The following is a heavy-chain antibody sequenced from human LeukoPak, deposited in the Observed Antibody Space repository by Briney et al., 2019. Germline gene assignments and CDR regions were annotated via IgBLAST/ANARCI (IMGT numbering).Heavy chain of an antibody. J-gene: IGHJ4*02. D-gene: IGHD3-10*01. CDR1: GFTFSSYS. V-gene: IGHV3-48*01. CDR2: ISSSSSTI. Sequence: GGSLRLSCAASGFTFSSYSKNWVRQAPGKGLEWVSYISSSSSTIYYADSVKGRFTISRDNAENSLYLQMNSLRAEDTAVYYCARGSNYYGSGSLGYWGQGTLVTVSS. CDR3: ARGSNYYGSGSLGY.